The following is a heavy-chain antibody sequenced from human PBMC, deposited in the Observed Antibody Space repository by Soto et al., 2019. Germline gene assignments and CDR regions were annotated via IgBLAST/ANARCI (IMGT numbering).Heavy chain of an antibody. CDR2: ISGSGGST. Sequence: EVQLLESGGGLVQPGGSLRLSCAASGFTFSSYAMSWVRQAPGKGLEWVSAISGSGGSTYYADSVKGRFTISRDNSKNTLYLQMSSLRAEDTAVYYCATQIRPEDYYGMDVWGQGTTVTVSS. CDR1: GFTFSSYA. CDR3: ATQIRPEDYYGMDV. J-gene: IGHJ6*02. V-gene: IGHV3-23*01.